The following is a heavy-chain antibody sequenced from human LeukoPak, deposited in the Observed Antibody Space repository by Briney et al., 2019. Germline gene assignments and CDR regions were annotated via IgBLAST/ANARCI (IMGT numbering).Heavy chain of an antibody. CDR2: INQDGSGK. J-gene: IGHJ5*02. CDR1: GFSIGPYW. CDR3: ARTQLNGSRAP. Sequence: GGSLRLSCAASGFSIGPYWMTWARQVPGKGLEWVANINQDGSGKFYVDSVKGRFTISRDNAKNSLYLQMNGLRADDTAVYYCARTQLNGSRAPWGQGTLVTVSS. D-gene: IGHD3-10*01. V-gene: IGHV3-7*01.